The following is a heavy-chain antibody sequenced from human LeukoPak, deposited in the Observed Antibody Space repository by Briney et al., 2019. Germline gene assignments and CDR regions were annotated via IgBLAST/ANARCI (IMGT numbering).Heavy chain of an antibody. CDR1: GFTFSSYA. CDR2: ISGSGGST. D-gene: IGHD6-13*01. V-gene: IGHV3-23*01. J-gene: IGHJ5*02. CDR3: ARDLCGIAAAGTHVCGWFDP. Sequence: GGSLRLSCAASGFTFSSYAMSWVRQAPGKGLEWVSAISGSGGSTYYADSVKGRFTISRDNSKNTLYLQMGSLRAEDMAVYYCARDLCGIAAAGTHVCGWFDPWGQGTLVTVSS.